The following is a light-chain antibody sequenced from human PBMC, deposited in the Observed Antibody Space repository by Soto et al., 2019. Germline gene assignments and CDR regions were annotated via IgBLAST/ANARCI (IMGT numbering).Light chain of an antibody. J-gene: IGKJ1*01. CDR3: QQYGSAAT. V-gene: IGKV3-20*01. CDR1: QIVSSNS. Sequence: EMALTQSPGPLALSPGERATLSCRASQIVSSNSLAWYQQEPGQAPRLLIYGASYRATGIPDRFTGSGSGTDFTLTISRLEPEDFAVYYCQQYGSAATFGQGTKVEIK. CDR2: GAS.